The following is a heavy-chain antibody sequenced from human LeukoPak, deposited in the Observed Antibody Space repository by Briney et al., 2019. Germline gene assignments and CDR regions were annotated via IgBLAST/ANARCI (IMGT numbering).Heavy chain of an antibody. CDR2: ISGSDSII. D-gene: IGHD3-10*01. Sequence: GGSLRLSCAASGFTFSDYYMSWIRQAPGKGLEWVSYISGSDSIIYYADSVKGRFTISRDNAKNSLYLQMNSLRAEDTAVYYCASSITILRGVVRYFDYWGQGTLVTVSS. CDR3: ASSITILRGVVRYFDY. V-gene: IGHV3-11*01. J-gene: IGHJ4*02. CDR1: GFTFSDYY.